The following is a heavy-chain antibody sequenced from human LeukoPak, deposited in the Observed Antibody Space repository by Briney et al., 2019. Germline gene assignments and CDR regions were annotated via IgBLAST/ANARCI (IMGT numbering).Heavy chain of an antibody. J-gene: IGHJ6*02. CDR3: ARDYGRSRDYGMDV. D-gene: IGHD3-10*01. Sequence: GGSLRLSCAASGFTFSGNWMNWVRQAPGKGLVWVSRINGDGSSTSYADSVKGRFTISRDNARNTLYLQMNSLRAEDTAVYYCARDYGRSRDYGMDVWGRGTTVTVSS. CDR2: INGDGSST. V-gene: IGHV3-74*01. CDR1: GFTFSGNW.